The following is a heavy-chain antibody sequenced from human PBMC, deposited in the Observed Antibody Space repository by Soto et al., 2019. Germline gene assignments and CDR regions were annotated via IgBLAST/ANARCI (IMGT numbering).Heavy chain of an antibody. CDR3: ARVAITVGGVIPVTYGLDV. Sequence: SETLSLTCAVSGVSVNSGNYYWSWIRQTPGKGLEWIGYIYQSGSTRYNPSLKSRVTISLDTSKNQFSLKMSSVTAADTAVYYCARVAITVGGVIPVTYGLDVWGQGTTVTVSS. CDR2: IYQSGST. V-gene: IGHV4-61*01. D-gene: IGHD3-16*02. J-gene: IGHJ6*02. CDR1: GVSVNSGNYY.